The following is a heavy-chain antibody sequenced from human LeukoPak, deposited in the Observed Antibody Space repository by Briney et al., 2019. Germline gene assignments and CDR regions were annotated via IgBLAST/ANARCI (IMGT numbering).Heavy chain of an antibody. CDR2: IGSGAKL. J-gene: IGHJ4*02. V-gene: IGHV3-69-1*02. Sequence: GGSLRLSCTVSGFSISGRDMTWGRQAPGKGLGWVSSIGSGAKLFYTDSVKGRFTVSRDTSKNTLFLQMNSLRAEDTAVYYCATTVWTGQFPDYFDVWGQGTLVTVSS. CDR1: GFSISGRD. CDR3: ATTVWTGQFPDYFDV. D-gene: IGHD1-1*01.